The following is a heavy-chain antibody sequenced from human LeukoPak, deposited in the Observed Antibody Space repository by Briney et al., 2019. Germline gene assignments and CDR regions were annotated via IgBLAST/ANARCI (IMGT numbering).Heavy chain of an antibody. CDR1: GFTVSSNY. D-gene: IGHD2-15*01. V-gene: IGHV3-66*01. CDR2: IYSGGST. Sequence: PGGSLRLSCAASGFTVSSNYMSWVRQAPGKGLEWVSVIYSGGSTYYADSVKGRFTISRDNSKNTLYLQMNSLRAEDTAVYYCARVDSCSGGSCYSYYYYYYGMDVWGQGTTVTVSS. CDR3: ARVDSCSGGSCYSYYYYYYGMDV. J-gene: IGHJ6*02.